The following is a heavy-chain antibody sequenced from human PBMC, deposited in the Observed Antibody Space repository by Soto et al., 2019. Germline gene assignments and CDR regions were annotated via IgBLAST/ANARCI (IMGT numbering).Heavy chain of an antibody. D-gene: IGHD5-12*01. CDR2: INPNSGGT. CDR3: ARDLGINSCYDPFDY. Sequence: ASVKVSCKASGYTVTGYYMHWVRQAPGQGLEWMGWINPNSGGTNYAQKFQGWVTMTRDTSISTAYMELSRLRSDDTAVYYCARDLGINSCYDPFDYWGQGTLVTVSS. V-gene: IGHV1-2*04. CDR1: GYTVTGYY. J-gene: IGHJ4*02.